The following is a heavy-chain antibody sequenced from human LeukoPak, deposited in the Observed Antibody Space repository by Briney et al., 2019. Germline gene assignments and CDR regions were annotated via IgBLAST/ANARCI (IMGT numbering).Heavy chain of an antibody. CDR3: ATSRYSGSYSDGMDV. V-gene: IGHV3-53*04. CDR2: IYSGGGT. CDR1: GFTVSGHS. D-gene: IGHD1-26*01. J-gene: IGHJ6*02. Sequence: PGGSLRLACAASGFTVSGHSLTWVRQAPGKGLEWVSFIYSGGGTYYADSAKGRFTISRHNSKNTLYLQMNSLRAEDTAVYYCATSRYSGSYSDGMDVWGQGTTVTVSS.